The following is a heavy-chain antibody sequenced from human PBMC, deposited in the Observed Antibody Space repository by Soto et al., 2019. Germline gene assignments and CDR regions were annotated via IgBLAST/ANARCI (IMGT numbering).Heavy chain of an antibody. CDR3: ARGWFGPDV. J-gene: IGHJ6*04. Sequence: EVQLVESGGGLVQPGGSLRLSCAASGFTLSGRSMHWVRQAPGKGLVWVSGIDNAGTDSTYADSVKGRFTSSRDNAKNMLYLQTNSLRVEDTAVYYCARGWFGPDVWGKGTTVTCSS. V-gene: IGHV3-74*01. D-gene: IGHD3-10*01. CDR2: IDNAGTDS. CDR1: GFTLSGRS.